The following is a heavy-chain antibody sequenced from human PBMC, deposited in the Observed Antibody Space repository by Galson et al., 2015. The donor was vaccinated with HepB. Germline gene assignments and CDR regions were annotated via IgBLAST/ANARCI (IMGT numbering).Heavy chain of an antibody. CDR1: GGSISSYY. CDR3: ARYSSNWYAFDY. J-gene: IGHJ4*02. CDR2: IYYGGST. Sequence: ETLSLTCTVSGGSISSYYWSWIRLPPGKGLEWIGYIYYGGSTNYNPSLKSRVTISVDTSKNQFSLKLSSVTAADTAVYFCARYSSNWYAFDYWGQGTLVTVSS. V-gene: IGHV4-59*01. D-gene: IGHD6-13*01.